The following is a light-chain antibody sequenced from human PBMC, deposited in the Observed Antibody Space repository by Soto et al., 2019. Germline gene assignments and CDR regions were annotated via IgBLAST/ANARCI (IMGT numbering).Light chain of an antibody. CDR3: QQYNRE. J-gene: IGKJ1*01. CDR2: DAS. Sequence: EIVLTQSPATLSLSPGERATLSCRASQSVSSYLAWYQQKPGQAPRLLIYDASNRATGIPARFSGSGSGTDFTLTISSLEPEDFATYYCQQYNREFGQGTKVEIK. CDR1: QSVSSY. V-gene: IGKV3-11*01.